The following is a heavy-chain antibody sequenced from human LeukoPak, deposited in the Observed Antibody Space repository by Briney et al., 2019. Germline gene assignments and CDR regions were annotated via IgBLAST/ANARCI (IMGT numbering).Heavy chain of an antibody. Sequence: GGSLRLSCAASGFTFSNSAMNWVRQAPGKGLEWVSVIGGSGGNTYYADSVKGRFTISRDNSKNTLYLQVNSLRAEDTAVYYCANYYQLAYWGQGTLVTVSS. CDR3: ANYYQLAY. CDR1: GFTFSNSA. V-gene: IGHV3-23*01. D-gene: IGHD1-26*01. J-gene: IGHJ4*02. CDR2: IGGSGGNT.